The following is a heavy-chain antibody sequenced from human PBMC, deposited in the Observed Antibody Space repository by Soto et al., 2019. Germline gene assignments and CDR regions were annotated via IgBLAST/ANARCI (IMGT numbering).Heavy chain of an antibody. Sequence: QVQLVQSGAEVKKPGSSVKVSCKASGGIFSSYTISWVRQAPGQGLEWMGRIIPILGIANYAQKFQGRVTITADKSTSTAYMELSSLRSEDTAVYYCARGSSSWYPDYWGQGTLVTVSS. V-gene: IGHV1-69*02. J-gene: IGHJ4*02. CDR1: GGIFSSYT. D-gene: IGHD6-13*01. CDR2: IIPILGIA. CDR3: ARGSSSWYPDY.